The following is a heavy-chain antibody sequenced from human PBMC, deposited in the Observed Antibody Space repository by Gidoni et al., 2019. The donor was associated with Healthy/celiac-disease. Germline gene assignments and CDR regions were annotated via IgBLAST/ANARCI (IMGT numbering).Heavy chain of an antibody. CDR3: AKDEGYCSSTSCYSPFDY. J-gene: IGHJ4*02. V-gene: IGHV3-30*18. CDR2: RSYDGSNK. Sequence: QVQLVESGGGVVQPGRSLRLSCAASGFTFRSYGMHWVRQAPGKGLEWVAVRSYDGSNKYYADSVKGRFTISRDNSKNTLYLQMNSLRAEDTAVYYCAKDEGYCSSTSCYSPFDYWGQGTLVTVSS. CDR1: GFTFRSYG. D-gene: IGHD2-2*01.